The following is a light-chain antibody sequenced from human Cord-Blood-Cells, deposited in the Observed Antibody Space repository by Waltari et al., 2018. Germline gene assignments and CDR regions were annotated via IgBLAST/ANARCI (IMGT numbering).Light chain of an antibody. Sequence: DIQMTQSPSSLSASVGDRVTITCRASQSISSYLNWYQQKPGKAPKLLIYAASSLQSGVPSRFSGSGSGTDVTLTSSGLQPEDFATYYCQQSYSTPPYTFGQGTKLEIK. V-gene: IGKV1-39*01. J-gene: IGKJ2*01. CDR1: QSISSY. CDR3: QQSYSTPPYT. CDR2: AAS.